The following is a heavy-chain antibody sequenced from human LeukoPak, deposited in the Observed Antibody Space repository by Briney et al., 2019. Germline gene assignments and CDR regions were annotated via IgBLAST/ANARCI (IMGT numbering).Heavy chain of an antibody. CDR2: IKTDGSDK. J-gene: IGHJ4*02. CDR1: GFIFSNYW. D-gene: IGHD3-10*01. Sequence: PGGSLRLSCAASGFIFSNYWMSWVRQAPGKGPEWVGDIKTDGSDKYYVGSVKGRFTISRDNAKNSLYLQMNSLRAEDTAVYYRARDSLIQYGSGSYWGFDYWGQGILVTVSS. CDR3: ARDSLIQYGSGSYWGFDY. V-gene: IGHV3-7*03.